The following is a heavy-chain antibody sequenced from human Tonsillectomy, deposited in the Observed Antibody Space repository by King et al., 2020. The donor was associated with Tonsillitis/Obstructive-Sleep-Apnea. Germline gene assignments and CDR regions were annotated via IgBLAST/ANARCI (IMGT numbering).Heavy chain of an antibody. D-gene: IGHD2-15*01. J-gene: IGHJ4*02. CDR3: AREYCSGGSCYRIFDC. Sequence: VQLVESGGGLVPPGGSLILSCAASGFTFNTYSMSWVRQAPGTGLEWVANIRLQGSEKYYVASVKGRFTISRDNAKNSLYLQMTSLRAEDTAVYFCAREYCSGGSCYRIFDCWGQGTLVIVSS. V-gene: IGHV3-7*04. CDR2: IRLQGSEK. CDR1: GFTFNTYS.